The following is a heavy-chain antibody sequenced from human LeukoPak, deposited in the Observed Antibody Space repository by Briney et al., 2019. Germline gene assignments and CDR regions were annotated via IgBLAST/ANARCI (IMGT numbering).Heavy chain of an antibody. CDR2: IYYSGST. D-gene: IGHD2-2*02. CDR1: GGSISSYY. J-gene: IGHJ5*02. Sequence: SETLSLTCTVSGGSISSYYWSWIRQPPGKGLEWIGYIYYSGSTNYNPSLKSRVTISVDTSKNQFSLKLSSVTAADTAVYYCARMVIPRGYCSSTSCYKWGWFDPWGQGTLVTVSS. CDR3: ARMVIPRGYCSSTSCYKWGWFDP. V-gene: IGHV4-59*01.